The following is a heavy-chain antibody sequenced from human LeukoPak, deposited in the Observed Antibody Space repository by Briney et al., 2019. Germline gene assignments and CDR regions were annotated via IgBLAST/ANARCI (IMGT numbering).Heavy chain of an antibody. D-gene: IGHD5-18*01. Sequence: GGSLRLSCAASGFTFSSYSMNWVRQAPGKGLEWVSSISSSSSSYIYYADSVKGRFTISRDNAKNSLYLQMNSLRAEDTAVYCCARMEQLWPFDYWGQGTLVTVSS. J-gene: IGHJ4*02. CDR1: GFTFSSYS. V-gene: IGHV3-21*01. CDR3: ARMEQLWPFDY. CDR2: ISSSSSSYI.